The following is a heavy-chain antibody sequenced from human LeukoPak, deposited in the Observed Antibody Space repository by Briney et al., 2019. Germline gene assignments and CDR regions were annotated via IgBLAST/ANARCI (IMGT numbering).Heavy chain of an antibody. CDR2: INHSGST. CDR3: EGPAYYYYYMDV. Sequence: SETLSLLYDVHGGSYSGNYCSGRRHPPPKEQKCHEEINHSGSTNYNPYLKSRVTISVDTYNNQFSLKLSSVTAEDTAVYYCEGPAYYYYYMDVWGKGTTVTVSS. V-gene: IGHV4-34*01. CDR1: GGSYSGNY. J-gene: IGHJ6*03.